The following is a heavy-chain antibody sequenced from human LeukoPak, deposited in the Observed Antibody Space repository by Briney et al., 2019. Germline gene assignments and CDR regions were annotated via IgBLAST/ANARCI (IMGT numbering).Heavy chain of an antibody. J-gene: IGHJ3*02. CDR3: ARGANYDSSGSGDDAFDI. CDR1: GFTFSSYG. CDR2: ISYDGSNK. V-gene: IGHV3-30*03. D-gene: IGHD3-22*01. Sequence: PGRSLRLSCAASGFTFSSYGMHWVRQAPGKGLEWVAVISYDGSNKYYADSVKGRFTISRDNSKNTLYLQMNSLRAEDTAVYYCARGANYDSSGSGDDAFDIWGQGTMVTVSS.